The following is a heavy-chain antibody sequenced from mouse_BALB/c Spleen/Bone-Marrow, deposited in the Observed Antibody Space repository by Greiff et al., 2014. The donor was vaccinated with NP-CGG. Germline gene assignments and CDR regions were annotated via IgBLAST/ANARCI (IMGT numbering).Heavy chain of an antibody. V-gene: IGHV5-17*02. CDR3: TRGGNWEDFDY. CDR1: GFTFSSFG. Sequence: EVKLVESGGGLVQPGGSRKLSCAASGFTFSSFGMHWVRQAPERGLEWVAYISSGSSTIFYADTVKGRSTISRDNPKNTLFLQMTSLRSEDTAMYYCTRGGNWEDFDYWGQGTTLTGSS. CDR2: ISSGSSTI. D-gene: IGHD4-1*01. J-gene: IGHJ2*01.